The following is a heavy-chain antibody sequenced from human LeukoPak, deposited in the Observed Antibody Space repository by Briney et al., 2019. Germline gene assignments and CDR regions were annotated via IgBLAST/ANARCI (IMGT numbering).Heavy chain of an antibody. J-gene: IGHJ4*02. CDR3: AKDPSWSHYFDY. CDR1: GFTFSNYV. CDR2: ISGSGGTI. V-gene: IGHV3-23*01. D-gene: IGHD1-26*01. Sequence: GGSLRLSCTASGFTFSNYVMNWVRQSPGKGLEWVSGISGSGGTIYYADSLKGRFTISRDNSKNTLFLQMNSLRADDTALYYCAKDPSWSHYFDYWGQGTMVTVSS.